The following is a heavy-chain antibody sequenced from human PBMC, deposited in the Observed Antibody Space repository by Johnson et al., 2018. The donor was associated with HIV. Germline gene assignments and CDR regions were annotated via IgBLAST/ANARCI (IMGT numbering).Heavy chain of an antibody. V-gene: IGHV3-66*01. J-gene: IGHJ3*02. CDR3: ARNGDGYTPDAFDI. Sequence: VQLVESGGGWVKPGGSLSLSCAASGFTFSDSYMNWIRQAPGKGLEWVSVIYSGGSTYYADSVKGRFTISRDNAKKSLYLQMNSLRVEDTAVYFCARNGDGYTPDAFDIWGQGTVVTVSS. CDR1: GFTFSDSY. CDR2: IYSGGST. D-gene: IGHD5-24*01.